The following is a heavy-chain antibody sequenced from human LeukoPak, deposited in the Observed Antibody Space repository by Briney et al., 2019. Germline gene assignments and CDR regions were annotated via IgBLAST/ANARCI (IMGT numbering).Heavy chain of an antibody. V-gene: IGHV3-7*03. Sequence: PGGSLRLSCAASGFTFSSYWMSWVRQTPGKGLEWVANIKQDGSEKYYVDSVKGRFTISRDNAKNSLYLQMNSLRAEDTALYYCARGDYGDPIFDYWGQGSLVTVSS. J-gene: IGHJ4*02. CDR3: ARGDYGDPIFDY. D-gene: IGHD4-17*01. CDR1: GFTFSSYW. CDR2: IKQDGSEK.